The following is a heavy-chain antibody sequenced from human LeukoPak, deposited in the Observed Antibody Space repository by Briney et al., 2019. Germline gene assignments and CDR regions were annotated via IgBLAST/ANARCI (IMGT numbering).Heavy chain of an antibody. CDR1: GFTFSSYW. D-gene: IGHD6-19*01. V-gene: IGHV3-7*03. CDR3: ARETDYGYSSGWYTYYFAY. CDR2: IKQDGSEK. J-gene: IGHJ4*02. Sequence: GGSLRLSCAASGFTFSSYWMSWVRQAPGKGLEWVANIKQDGSEKYYVDSVKGRFTISRDNAKNSLYLQMNSLRAEDTAVYYCARETDYGYSSGWYTYYFAYWGQGTLVTVPS.